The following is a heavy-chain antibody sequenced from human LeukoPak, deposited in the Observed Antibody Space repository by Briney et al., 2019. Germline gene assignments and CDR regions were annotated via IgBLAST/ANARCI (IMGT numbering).Heavy chain of an antibody. CDR1: GFTVSSNY. Sequence: GGSLRLSCAASGFTVSSNYMSWVRQAPGKGLVWVSVIYSGGSTYYADSVKGRFTISRDNSKNTLYLQMNSLRAEDTAVYYCGSGSSSWSPFDYWGQVTLATVSS. V-gene: IGHV3-66*02. CDR2: IYSGGST. CDR3: GSGSSSWSPFDY. D-gene: IGHD6-13*01. J-gene: IGHJ4*02.